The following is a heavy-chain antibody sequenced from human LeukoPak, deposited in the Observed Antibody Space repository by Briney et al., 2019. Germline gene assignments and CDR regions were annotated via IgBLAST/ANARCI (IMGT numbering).Heavy chain of an antibody. D-gene: IGHD3-22*01. CDR2: ISSSGSTI. CDR3: ARGRPWYYYDSSGYYNYFDY. V-gene: IGHV3-11*04. Sequence: GGSLRLSCAASGFTFSDYYMSWIRQAPGEGLEWVSSISSSGSTIYYADSVKGRFTISRDNAKNSLYLQMNSLRAEGTAVYYCARGRPWYYYDSSGYYNYFDYWGQGTLVTVSS. CDR1: GFTFSDYY. J-gene: IGHJ4*02.